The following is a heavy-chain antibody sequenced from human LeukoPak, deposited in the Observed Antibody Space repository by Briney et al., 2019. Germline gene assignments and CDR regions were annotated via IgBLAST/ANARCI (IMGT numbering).Heavy chain of an antibody. CDR3: ARVFLSGSSPYFQH. CDR1: GFTFSSYS. V-gene: IGHV3-48*04. J-gene: IGHJ1*01. Sequence: GGSLRLSCAASGFTFSSYSMNWVRQAPGKGLEWVSYISSSSSTIYYADSVKGRFTISRDNAKNSLYLQMNSLRAEDTAVYYCARVFLSGSSPYFQHWGQGTLVTVSS. D-gene: IGHD6-13*01. CDR2: ISSSSSTI.